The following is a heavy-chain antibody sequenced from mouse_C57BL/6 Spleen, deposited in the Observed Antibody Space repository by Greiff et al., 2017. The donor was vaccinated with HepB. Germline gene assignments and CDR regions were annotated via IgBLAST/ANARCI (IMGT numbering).Heavy chain of an antibody. CDR3: ARRGSNYGDY. CDR1: GYAFSSSW. CDR2: IYPGDGDT. D-gene: IGHD2-5*01. V-gene: IGHV1-82*01. Sequence: VKLMESGPELVKPGASVKISCKASGYAFSSSWMNWVKQRPGKGLEWIGRIYPGDGDTNYNGKFKGKATLTADKSSSTAYMQLSSLTSEDSAVYFCARRGSNYGDYWGQGTTLTVSS. J-gene: IGHJ2*01.